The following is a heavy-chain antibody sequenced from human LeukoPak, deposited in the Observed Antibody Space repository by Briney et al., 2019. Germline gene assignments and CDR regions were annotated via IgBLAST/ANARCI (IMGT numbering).Heavy chain of an antibody. Sequence: ASVKVSCKASGYTFTSYDINWVRQATGQGLEWMGWMNPNSGNTGYAQKFQGRVTMTRNTSISTAYMELSSLRSEDTAVYYCARTVLRFLDMNYYYYMDVWGKGTTVTVSS. CDR2: MNPNSGNT. V-gene: IGHV1-8*01. CDR3: ARTVLRFLDMNYYYYMDV. D-gene: IGHD3-3*01. CDR1: GYTFTSYD. J-gene: IGHJ6*03.